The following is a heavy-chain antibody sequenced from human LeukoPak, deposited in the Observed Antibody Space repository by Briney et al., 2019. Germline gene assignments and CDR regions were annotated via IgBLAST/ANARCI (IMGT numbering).Heavy chain of an antibody. CDR2: ISYDGTNK. Sequence: GGSLRLSCAAAGFTFSTSSFHRVRQAPGKGPEWVAVISYDGTNKDYADSVKGRFTISRDNSKNTLYLQMNSLRSEDTAVYYCARDAVGYFYYMDVWGTGTTVTVSS. CDR3: ARDAVGYFYYMDV. D-gene: IGHD1-26*01. J-gene: IGHJ6*03. CDR1: GFTFSTSS. V-gene: IGHV3-30*04.